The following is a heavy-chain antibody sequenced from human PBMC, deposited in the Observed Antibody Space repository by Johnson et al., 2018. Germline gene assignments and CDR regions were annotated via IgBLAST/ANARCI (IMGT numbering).Heavy chain of an antibody. CDR2: IKQDGSDK. CDR3: KRGLYEA. V-gene: IGHV3-7*01. J-gene: IGHJ3*01. D-gene: IGHD3-10*01. Sequence: VQLVQSGGGLVQPGGSLRLSCAASGFTFSNYWMSWVRQTPGKGLEWVANIKQDGSDKNYADSVKGRFAISRDNAKTSLYLQMNSLRAEDTAVYYCKRGLYEAWGQGTMVTVSS. CDR1: GFTFSNYW.